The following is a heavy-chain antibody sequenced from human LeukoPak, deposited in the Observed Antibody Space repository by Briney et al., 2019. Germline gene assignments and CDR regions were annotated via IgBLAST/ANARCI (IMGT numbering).Heavy chain of an antibody. CDR2: ITGDGGRT. CDR1: GFTFSSYA. CDR3: VKDPFYGGNPLYYFDY. V-gene: IGHV3-64D*06. D-gene: IGHD4-23*01. Sequence: GGSLRLSCSASGFTFSSYAMHWVRQAPGKGLECVSAITGDGGRTYYADSVKGRFTISRDNSKNTLYLQMNSLRAEDTAVYYCVKDPFYGGNPLYYFDYWGQGTLVTVSS. J-gene: IGHJ4*02.